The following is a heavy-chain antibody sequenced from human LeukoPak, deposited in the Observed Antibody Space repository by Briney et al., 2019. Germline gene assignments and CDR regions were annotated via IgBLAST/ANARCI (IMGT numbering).Heavy chain of an antibody. CDR1: GGSFSGYY. CDR2: INHSGST. J-gene: IGHJ5*02. CDR3: ARPRWGGWFDP. D-gene: IGHD3-16*01. V-gene: IGHV4-34*01. Sequence: SETLSLTCAVYGGSFSGYYWSWIRQPPGKGLEWIGEINHSGSTNYNPSLKSRVTISVDTSKNQFSLKLSSVTAADTAVYYCARPRWGGWFDPWGQGTLVTVSS.